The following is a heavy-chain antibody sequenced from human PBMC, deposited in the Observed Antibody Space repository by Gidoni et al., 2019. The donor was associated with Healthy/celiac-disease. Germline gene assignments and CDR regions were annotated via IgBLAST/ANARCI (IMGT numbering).Heavy chain of an antibody. Sequence: QVQLVQSGAEVKKPGASVKVFCKASGYTFTSYGISWVRQAPGQGLEWMGWISAYNGNTNYAQKLQGRVTMTTDTSTSTAYMELRSLRSDDTAVYYCARDLPDIVVVPAAIRKWDYYYYYMDVWGKGTTVTVSS. V-gene: IGHV1-18*01. CDR1: GYTFTSYG. CDR3: ARDLPDIVVVPAAIRKWDYYYYYMDV. J-gene: IGHJ6*03. CDR2: ISAYNGNT. D-gene: IGHD2-2*01.